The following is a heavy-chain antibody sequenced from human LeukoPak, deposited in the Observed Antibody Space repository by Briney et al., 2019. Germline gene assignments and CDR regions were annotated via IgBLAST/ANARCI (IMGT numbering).Heavy chain of an antibody. CDR3: ARPSPAFYSSSSGDAFDI. Sequence: PSETLFLTCTVSGGSISSYYWSWIRQPPGKGLEWIGYIYYSGSTNYNPSLKSRVTISVDTSKNQFSLKLSSVTAADTAVYYCARPSPAFYSSSSGDAFDIWGQGTMVTVSS. J-gene: IGHJ3*02. CDR2: IYYSGST. CDR1: GGSISSYY. V-gene: IGHV4-59*01. D-gene: IGHD6-6*01.